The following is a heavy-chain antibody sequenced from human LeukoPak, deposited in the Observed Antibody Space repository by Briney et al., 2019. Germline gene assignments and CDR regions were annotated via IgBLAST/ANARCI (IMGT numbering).Heavy chain of an antibody. CDR2: IYYSGSST. D-gene: IGHD6-19*01. CDR3: ARVDNSGWYTMDY. V-gene: IGHV4-59*01. J-gene: IGHJ4*02. CDR1: GGSFSGYY. Sequence: SETLSLTCAVYGGSFSGYYWSWLRQPPGKGLEGIGYIYYSGSSTNYNPSLKSRVTISVDTSKNQFSLNLNSVTAADTAEYYCARVDNSGWYTMDYWGQGTLVTVSS.